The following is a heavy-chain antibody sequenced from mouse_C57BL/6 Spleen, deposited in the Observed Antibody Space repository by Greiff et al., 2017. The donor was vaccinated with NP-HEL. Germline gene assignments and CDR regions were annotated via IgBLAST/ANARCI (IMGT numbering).Heavy chain of an antibody. V-gene: IGHV6-3*01. CDR1: GFTFSNYW. Sequence: EVKLQESGGGLVQPGGSMKLSCVASGFTFSNYWMNWVRQSPEKGLEWVAQIRLKSDNYATHYAESVKGRFTISRDDSKSSVYLQMNNLRAEDTGIYYCTGLFITTVVNAMDYWGQGTSVTVSS. J-gene: IGHJ4*01. CDR3: TGLFITTVVNAMDY. D-gene: IGHD1-1*01. CDR2: IRLKSDNYAT.